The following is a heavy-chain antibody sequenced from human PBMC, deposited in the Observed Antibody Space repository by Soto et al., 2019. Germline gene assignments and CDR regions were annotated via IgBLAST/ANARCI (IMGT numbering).Heavy chain of an antibody. CDR2: ITPILGIP. CDR1: GVALSNHF. CDR3: ARGAPVDYGDYNF. V-gene: IGHV1-69*02. D-gene: IGHD4-17*01. J-gene: IGHJ4*02. Sequence: QVQLVQSGAEVRKPGSSVKVSCTTSGVALSNHFISWVRLAPGQGLEWMGRITPILGIPNYSQNFQGRLTLTADRSTKTVYMELSSLRSDDSAVYYCARGAPVDYGDYNFWGQGTLVTVSS.